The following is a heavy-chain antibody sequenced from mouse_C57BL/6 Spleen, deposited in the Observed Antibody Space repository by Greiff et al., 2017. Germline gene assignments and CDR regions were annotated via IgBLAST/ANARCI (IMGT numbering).Heavy chain of an antibody. CDR1: GYTFTSYG. Sequence: VKLQESGAELARPGASVKLSCKASGYTFTSYGISWVKQRTGQGLEWIGEIYPRSGNTYYNEKFKGKATLTADKSSSTAYMELRSLTSEDSAVYFCARYPHGAMDYWGQGTSVTVSS. CDR2: IYPRSGNT. J-gene: IGHJ4*01. V-gene: IGHV1-81*01. CDR3: ARYPHGAMDY.